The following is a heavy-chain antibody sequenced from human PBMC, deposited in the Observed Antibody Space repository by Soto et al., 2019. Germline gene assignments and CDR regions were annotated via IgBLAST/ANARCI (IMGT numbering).Heavy chain of an antibody. CDR2: INSDGSST. D-gene: IGHD2-15*01. CDR1: GFTFSSYW. Sequence: EVQLVESGGGLVQPGGSLRLSCAASGFTFSSYWMHWVRQAPGKGLVWVSRINSDGSSTSYADSVKGRFTISRDNAKNTLYLQMNSLRAEDTAVYYCARDPGYCSGGSCYSSWFDPWCQGTLVTVSS. J-gene: IGHJ5*02. CDR3: ARDPGYCSGGSCYSSWFDP. V-gene: IGHV3-74*01.